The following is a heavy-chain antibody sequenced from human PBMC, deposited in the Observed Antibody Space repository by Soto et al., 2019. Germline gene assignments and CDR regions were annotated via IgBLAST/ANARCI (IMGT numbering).Heavy chain of an antibody. CDR2: IYYSGIT. Sequence: SETLSLTCTVSGASISSGGYFWTWIRQHSGKGLEWIGNIYYSGITYYNPSLRSRVSISLDPSESQFSLKVNSVTAADTAVYYCARDSSGPGYSYGKFDYWGQGALVTVSS. V-gene: IGHV4-31*03. CDR1: GASISSGGYF. J-gene: IGHJ4*02. D-gene: IGHD5-18*01. CDR3: ARDSSGPGYSYGKFDY.